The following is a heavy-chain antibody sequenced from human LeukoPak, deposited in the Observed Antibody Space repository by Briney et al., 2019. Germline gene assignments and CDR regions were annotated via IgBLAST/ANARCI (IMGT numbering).Heavy chain of an antibody. CDR1: GLTVTSNY. CDR2: TYSSGDS. D-gene: IGHD3-10*01. Sequence: GMSLRLSCAASGLTVTSNYMAWVRQAPGKGLETVSVTYSSGDSYYTASVKGRFTVSRDSSKNTLSLQMDSLKVEDTAVYFCARGVLWYGEPHFDYWGRGILVVVSS. V-gene: IGHV3-66*01. CDR3: ARGVLWYGEPHFDY. J-gene: IGHJ4*01.